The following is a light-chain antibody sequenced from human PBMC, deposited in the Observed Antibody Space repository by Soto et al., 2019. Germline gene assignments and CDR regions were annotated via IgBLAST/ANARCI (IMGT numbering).Light chain of an antibody. CDR3: QQLYIFPLT. J-gene: IGKJ5*01. CDR1: QGISSF. CDR2: AAS. V-gene: IGKV1-9*01. Sequence: VGDRVTITCRASQGISSFLAWYQQKPGKAPNLLMYAASTLQSGVPSRFSGGESGTEYTLTISSLQPEDSATYYCQQLYIFPLTFGQGTRLEIK.